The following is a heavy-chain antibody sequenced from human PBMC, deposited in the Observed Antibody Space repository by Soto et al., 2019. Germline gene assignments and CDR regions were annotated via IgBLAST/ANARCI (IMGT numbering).Heavy chain of an antibody. CDR2: ISSSSSYT. V-gene: IGHV3-11*06. D-gene: IGHD3-3*01. Sequence: QVQLVESGGGLVKPGGSLRLSCAASGFTFSDYYMRWIRQAPGKGLEWVSYISSSSSYTNYADSVKGRFTISRDNAKNSLYLQRSSLRAEDTAVYYCARETRPRITIFGVVTGGWFDPWGQGTLGPVSS. CDR3: ARETRPRITIFGVVTGGWFDP. CDR1: GFTFSDYY. J-gene: IGHJ5*02.